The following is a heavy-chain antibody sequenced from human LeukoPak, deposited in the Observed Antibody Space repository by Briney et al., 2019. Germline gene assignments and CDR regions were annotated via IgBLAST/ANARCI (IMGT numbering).Heavy chain of an antibody. CDR3: AKDSGTAMVPFDY. D-gene: IGHD5-18*01. CDR1: GFTFSSYG. CDR2: IRYDGSNK. J-gene: IGHJ4*02. V-gene: IGHV3-30*02. Sequence: GGSLRLSCAASGFTFSSYGMHWVRQAPGKGLEWVAFIRYDGSNKYYAASVKGRFTISRGNSKNTLYLQMNSLRAEDTAVYYCAKDSGTAMVPFDYWGQGTLVTVSS.